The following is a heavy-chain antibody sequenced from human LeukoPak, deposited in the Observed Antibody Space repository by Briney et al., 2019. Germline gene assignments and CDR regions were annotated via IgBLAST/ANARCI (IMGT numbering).Heavy chain of an antibody. J-gene: IGHJ4*02. Sequence: SETLSLTCTISCGSVSDYYWSWTRQSPGKGLEWIGYIYHTGSASYSPSLKSRVTISADTSQNQFSLKLSSVTAADTAVYYCASRKLGNDYWGQGTLVTVSS. CDR3: ASRKLGNDY. CDR1: CGSVSDYY. D-gene: IGHD7-27*01. CDR2: IYHTGSA. V-gene: IGHV4-59*02.